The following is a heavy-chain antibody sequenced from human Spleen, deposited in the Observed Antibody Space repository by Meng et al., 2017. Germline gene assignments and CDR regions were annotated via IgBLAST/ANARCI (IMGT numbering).Heavy chain of an antibody. V-gene: IGHV3-7*01. J-gene: IGHJ5*02. CDR3: ARAAEYYDFWSGYYQPQLWFDP. Sequence: GESLKISCAASGFTFSSYWMSWVRQAPGKGLEWVANIKQDGSEKYYVDSVKGRFTISRDNAKNSLYLQMNSLRAEDTAVYYCARAAEYYDFWSGYYQPQLWFDPWGQGTLVTVSS. CDR2: IKQDGSEK. D-gene: IGHD3-3*01. CDR1: GFTFSSYW.